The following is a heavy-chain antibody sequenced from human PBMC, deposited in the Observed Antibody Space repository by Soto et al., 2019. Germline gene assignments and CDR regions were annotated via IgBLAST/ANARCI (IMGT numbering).Heavy chain of an antibody. D-gene: IGHD6-13*01. CDR2: IKQDGSEK. CDR3: ARTRGSLYSSSWYPYYFDY. V-gene: IGHV3-7*01. J-gene: IGHJ4*02. Sequence: PGGSLRLSCAASGFTFSSYWMSWVRQAPGKGLEWVANIKQDGSEKYYVDSVKGRFTISRDNAKNSLYLQMNSLRAEDTAVYYSARTRGSLYSSSWYPYYFDYWGQGTLVTVSS. CDR1: GFTFSSYW.